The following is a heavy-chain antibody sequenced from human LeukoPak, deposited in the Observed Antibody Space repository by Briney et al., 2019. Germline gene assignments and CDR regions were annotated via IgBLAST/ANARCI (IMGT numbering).Heavy chain of an antibody. Sequence: GESLKISCQGSGYSFTSYWIGWVRHMPGKGLEWMGIIYPGDSDTRYSPSFQGQVTISADKSISTAYLQWSSLKASDTAMYYCARRDEYSSSPPYFDYWGQGTLVTVSS. CDR3: ARRDEYSSSPPYFDY. CDR1: GYSFTSYW. J-gene: IGHJ4*02. V-gene: IGHV5-51*01. D-gene: IGHD6-6*01. CDR2: IYPGDSDT.